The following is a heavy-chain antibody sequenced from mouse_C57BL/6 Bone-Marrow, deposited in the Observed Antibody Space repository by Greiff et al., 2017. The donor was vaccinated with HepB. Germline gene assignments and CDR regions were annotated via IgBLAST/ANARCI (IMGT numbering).Heavy chain of an antibody. CDR1: GYAFTNYL. CDR3: ARGIPYYGSRDYAMDY. V-gene: IGHV1-54*01. CDR2: INPGSGGT. J-gene: IGHJ4*01. Sequence: QVQLKQSGAELVRPGTSVKVSCKASGYAFTNYLIEWVKQRPGQGLEWIGVINPGSGGTNYNEKFKGKATLTADKSSSTAYMQLSSLTSEDSAVYFCARGIPYYGSRDYAMDYWGQGTSVTVSS. D-gene: IGHD1-1*01.